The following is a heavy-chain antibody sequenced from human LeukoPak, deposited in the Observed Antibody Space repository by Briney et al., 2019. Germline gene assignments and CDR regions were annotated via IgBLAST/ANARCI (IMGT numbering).Heavy chain of an antibody. CDR1: GGTFSSYA. CDR2: IIPIFGTA. J-gene: IGHJ6*03. CDR3: ARVFLEWLLYGPHYYYYYYMDV. V-gene: IGHV1-69*13. Sequence: ASVKVSCKASGGTFSSYAIRWVRKAPGPGLEWMGGIIPIFGTANCAQKFQGRVTITADESTSTAYMELSSLRSEDTAVYYCARVFLEWLLYGPHYYYYYYMDVWGKGTTVTVSS. D-gene: IGHD3-3*01.